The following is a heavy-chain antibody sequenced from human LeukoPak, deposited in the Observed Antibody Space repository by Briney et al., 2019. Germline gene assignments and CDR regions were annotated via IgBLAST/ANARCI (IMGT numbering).Heavy chain of an antibody. V-gene: IGHV4-31*03. CDR3: ARDESGCSSTSCYNWFDP. D-gene: IGHD2-2*01. CDR2: IYYSGST. CDR1: GGSISSGGYY. Sequence: SETLSLTCTVSGGSISSGGYYWSWIRQHPGKGLEWIGYIYYSGSTYYNPSLKSRVTISVDRSKNQFSLKLSSVTAADTAVYYCARDESGCSSTSCYNWFDPWGQGTLVTVSS. J-gene: IGHJ5*02.